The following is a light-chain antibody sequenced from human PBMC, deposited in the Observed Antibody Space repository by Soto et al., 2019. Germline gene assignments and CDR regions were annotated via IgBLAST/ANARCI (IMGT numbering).Light chain of an antibody. J-gene: IGKJ1*01. V-gene: IGKV1-5*01. CDR1: QSISSY. CDR3: QQYNSYWT. Sequence: DIQMTQPPSTLSASVGDRVTITCRASQSISSYLNWYQQKPGKAPKLLIYAASSLQSGVPSRFSGSGYGTEFTLTISSLQPDDFATYYCQQYNSYWTFGQGTKVDIK. CDR2: AAS.